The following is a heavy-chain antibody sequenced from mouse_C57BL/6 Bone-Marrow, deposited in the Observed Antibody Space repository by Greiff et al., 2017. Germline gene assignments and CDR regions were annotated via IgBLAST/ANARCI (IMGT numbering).Heavy chain of an antibody. J-gene: IGHJ2*01. CDR2: IDPENGDT. CDR1: GFNIKDDY. CDR3: TSTTVVATPYYFDY. V-gene: IGHV14-4*01. D-gene: IGHD1-1*01. Sequence: EVQLQESGAELVRPGASVKLSCTASGFNIKDDYMHWVKQRPEQGLEWIGWIDPENGDTEYASEFPGKATITADTSSNTAYLQLSSLTSEDTAVYYCTSTTVVATPYYFDYWGQGTTLTVSS.